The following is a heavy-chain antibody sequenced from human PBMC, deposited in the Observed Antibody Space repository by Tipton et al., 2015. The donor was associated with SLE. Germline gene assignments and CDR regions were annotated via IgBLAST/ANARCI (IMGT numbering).Heavy chain of an antibody. V-gene: IGHV4-38-2*01. CDR1: GYSISSGYY. Sequence: LRLSCAVSGYSISSGYYWGWIRQPPGKGLEWIGSIYYSGSTNYNPSLKSRVTISVDTSKNQFSLKLSSVTAADTAVYYCARGYSYGRDAFDIWGQGTMVTVSS. CDR3: ARGYSYGRDAFDI. J-gene: IGHJ3*02. CDR2: IYYSGST. D-gene: IGHD5-18*01.